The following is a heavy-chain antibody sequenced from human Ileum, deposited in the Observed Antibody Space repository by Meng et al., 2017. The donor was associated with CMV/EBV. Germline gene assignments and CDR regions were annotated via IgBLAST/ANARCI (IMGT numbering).Heavy chain of an antibody. CDR1: GFTFSYHA. V-gene: IGHV3-30-3*01. CDR3: ARDGGIACCTNYYGMDV. Sequence: GESLKISCAASGFTFSYHAMHWVRQAPGKGLEWVAVISYDGSNKDYADSVKGRFTISTDNSENTLYLQMNSLTAEDTAVYFCARDGGIACCTNYYGMDVWGQGTTVTVSS. CDR2: ISYDGSNK. D-gene: IGHD3-16*01. J-gene: IGHJ6*02.